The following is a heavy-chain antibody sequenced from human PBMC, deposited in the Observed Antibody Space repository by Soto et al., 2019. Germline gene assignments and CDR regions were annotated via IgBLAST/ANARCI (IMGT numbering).Heavy chain of an antibody. D-gene: IGHD1-1*01. CDR3: ARGNEYNRYHFDY. V-gene: IGHV1-69*01. Sequence: QVQLVQSGAEVKKPGSSVKVSCKASGGTFINYAFSWVRQAPGQGLDWMGGIVPLFGTANYAQKFQGRVTITADASTTTAYMELSSLKSEDRAVYYCARGNEYNRYHFDYWGQGTLVTVSS. J-gene: IGHJ4*02. CDR2: IVPLFGTA. CDR1: GGTFINYA.